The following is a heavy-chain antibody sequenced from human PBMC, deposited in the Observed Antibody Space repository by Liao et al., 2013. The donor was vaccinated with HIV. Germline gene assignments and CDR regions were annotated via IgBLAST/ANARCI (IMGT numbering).Heavy chain of an antibody. CDR1: GGSITSSSYY. J-gene: IGHJ1*01. Sequence: QVQLQQWGAGLLKPSETLSLTCTVSGGSITSSSYYWGWIRQPPGKGLEWIGSIYYSGSTYYNPSLKSRVTISADTSKNQFSLKLSSVTAADTAVYYCARDYREYCSSTSCYGRAYFQQWGQGTLVTVSS. D-gene: IGHD2-2*01. CDR3: ARDYREYCSSTSCYGRAYFQQ. CDR2: IYYSGST. V-gene: IGHV4-39*07.